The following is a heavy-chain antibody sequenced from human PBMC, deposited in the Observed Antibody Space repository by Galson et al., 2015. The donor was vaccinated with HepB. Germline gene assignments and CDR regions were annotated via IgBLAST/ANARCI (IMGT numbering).Heavy chain of an antibody. CDR2: IKVKVDGGTT. J-gene: IGHJ4*02. CDR3: TTDLGSGWYAR. CDR1: GFTFSDAW. Sequence: SLRLSCAASGFTFSDAWMSWVRQAPGKGLEWIGFIKVKVDGGTTDYAAPVKGRFTISRDDSKNTLYLQMDSLKTEDTAVYYRTTDLGSGWYARWGQGIPVTVSS. V-gene: IGHV3-15*01. D-gene: IGHD6-19*01.